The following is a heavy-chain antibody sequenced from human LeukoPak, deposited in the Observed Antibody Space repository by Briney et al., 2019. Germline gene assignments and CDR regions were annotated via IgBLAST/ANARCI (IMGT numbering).Heavy chain of an antibody. D-gene: IGHD3-22*01. CDR1: GFNFDDYG. CDR2: INWNGGST. J-gene: IGHJ4*02. V-gene: IGHV3-20*04. CDR3: ARENLADYYDSSGYFDY. Sequence: GGSLRLSCAASGFNFDDYGMSWVRQAPGKGLEWVSGINWNGGSTGYADSVKGRFTISRDNAKNSLYLQMNSLRAEDTALYYCARENLADYYDSSGYFDYWGQGTLVTVSS.